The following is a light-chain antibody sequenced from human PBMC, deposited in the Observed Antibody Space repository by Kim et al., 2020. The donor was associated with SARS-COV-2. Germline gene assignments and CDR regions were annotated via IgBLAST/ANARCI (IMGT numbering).Light chain of an antibody. CDR3: QQYDTYWT. Sequence: SASVGDRVTITCRASQSISVWLAWYQQKPGKAPKLLVYRASNLQGGVPSRFSGSGSGTEFTLTISSLQPDDSATYYCQQYDTYWTFGQGTKVEIK. CDR2: RAS. V-gene: IGKV1-5*03. CDR1: QSISVW. J-gene: IGKJ1*01.